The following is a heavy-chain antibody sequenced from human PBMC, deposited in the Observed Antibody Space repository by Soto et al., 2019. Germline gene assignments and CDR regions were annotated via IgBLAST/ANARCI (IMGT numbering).Heavy chain of an antibody. J-gene: IGHJ5*02. CDR2: ITTSSTYI. Sequence: EVELVESGGGLVKPGGSLRLSCAASGFAFSSYTMNWVRQSPGKGLEWISSITTSSTYIKYADSVKGRFTISRDNAKNSLFLQMNSLRAEDTAVYYCARDSLRGEYSRASWWFDPWGQGTLVTVSS. CDR3: ARDSLRGEYSRASWWFDP. D-gene: IGHD6-6*01. CDR1: GFAFSSYT. V-gene: IGHV3-21*01.